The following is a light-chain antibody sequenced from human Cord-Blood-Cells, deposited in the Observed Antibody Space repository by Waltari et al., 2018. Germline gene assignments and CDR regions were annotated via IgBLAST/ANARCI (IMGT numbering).Light chain of an antibody. CDR1: SSVVGGYNL. Sequence: QSALTQPASVSGSPGQSITTSCPGPSSVVGGYNLVPWCQQHPGKAPKLMIYEGSKRPSGVSNRFSGSKSGNTASLTISGLQAEDEADYYCCSYAGSSTFVFGTGTKVTVL. CDR3: CSYAGSSTFV. J-gene: IGLJ1*01. V-gene: IGLV2-23*01. CDR2: EGS.